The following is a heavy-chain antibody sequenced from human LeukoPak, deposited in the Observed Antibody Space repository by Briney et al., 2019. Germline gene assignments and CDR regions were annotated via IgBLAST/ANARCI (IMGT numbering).Heavy chain of an antibody. Sequence: SETLSLTCAVSGGSISSSNWWSWVRPPPGKGLEWIGEIYHSGSTNYNPSLKSRVTISVDTSKNQFSLKLSSVTAADTAVYYCTRAYGYCSGGSCYYHFDYWGQGTLVTVSS. V-gene: IGHV4-4*02. CDR2: IYHSGST. CDR1: GGSISSSNW. CDR3: TRAYGYCSGGSCYYHFDY. D-gene: IGHD2-15*01. J-gene: IGHJ4*02.